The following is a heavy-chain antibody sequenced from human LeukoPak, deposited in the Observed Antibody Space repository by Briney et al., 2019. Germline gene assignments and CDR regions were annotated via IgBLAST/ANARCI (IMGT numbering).Heavy chain of an antibody. CDR3: ARDPSYGDYFDY. CDR2: INSDGSST. Sequence: GGSLRLSCAASGFTFSSYWMHWVRQAPGKGLVWVSRINSDGSSTSYADSVKGRFTISRDNAKNTLYLQMNSLGAEDTAVYYCARDPSYGDYFDYWGQGTLVTVSS. D-gene: IGHD4-17*01. CDR1: GFTFSSYW. V-gene: IGHV3-74*01. J-gene: IGHJ4*02.